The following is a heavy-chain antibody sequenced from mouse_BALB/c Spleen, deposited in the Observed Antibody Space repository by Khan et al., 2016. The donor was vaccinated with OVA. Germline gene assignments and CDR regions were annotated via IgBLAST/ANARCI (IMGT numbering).Heavy chain of an antibody. V-gene: IGHV2-2*02. CDR3: ARNYDYDEGLAY. D-gene: IGHD2-4*01. CDR1: GFSLTTYG. CDR2: IWSGGST. Sequence: QVRLQQSGPGLVQPSQSLSITCTVSGFSLTTYGVHWVRQSPGKGLEWLGVIWSGGSTDYNAPFISRLNISKDSSKSQVFFKMNSLQVNDTAIYYCARNYDYDEGLAYWGQGTLVTVSA. J-gene: IGHJ3*01.